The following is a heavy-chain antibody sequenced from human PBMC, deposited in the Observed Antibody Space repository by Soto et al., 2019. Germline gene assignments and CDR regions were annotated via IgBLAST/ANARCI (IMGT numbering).Heavy chain of an antibody. V-gene: IGHV3-30*03. J-gene: IGHJ4*02. CDR1: GFMFSDYG. D-gene: IGHD6-25*01. CDR3: TRVGSGGGCDH. CDR2: ISNDGSYK. Sequence: QVQVVESGGGVVQPGRSLRLSCAASGFMFSDYGMYWFRQAPAKGLEWLAVISNDGSYKYYLDSVKGRFSIYRDNSKNTLYLQMNSLTPDDTAVYYCTRVGSGGGCDHWGQGTLVTVSS.